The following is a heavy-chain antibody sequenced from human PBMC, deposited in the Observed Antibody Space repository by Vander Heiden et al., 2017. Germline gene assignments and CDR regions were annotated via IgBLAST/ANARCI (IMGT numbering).Heavy chain of an antibody. V-gene: IGHV1-8*01. CDR3: AREGVVVTPIPDPFDI. J-gene: IGHJ3*02. CDR1: GYTFSSYD. D-gene: IGHD2-21*02. Sequence: QVQLVQSGAEVKKPGASVKVSCKASGYTFSSYDINWVRQAAGQGLEWMGWMNPNSGNTGYAQKFQGRVTMTRSTSISTAYMELNSLTSEDTAVYYCAREGVVVTPIPDPFDIWGQGTMVTVSS. CDR2: MNPNSGNT.